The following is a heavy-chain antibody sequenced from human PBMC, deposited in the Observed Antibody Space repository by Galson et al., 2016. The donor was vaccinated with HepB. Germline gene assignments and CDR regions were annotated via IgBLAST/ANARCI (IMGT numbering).Heavy chain of an antibody. CDR1: GYTFAAYS. J-gene: IGHJ3*01. V-gene: IGHV1-2*04. CDR3: ARSPYDYVWGSDRYTAAAFDV. CDR2: INPNSGAT. Sequence: SVKVSCKASGYTFAAYSIHWVRQVPGQGLEWMGRINPNSGATNYAQQFQGLVTMTSDTPISTAYMELYSLRSDDTPLYFCARSPYDYVWGSDRYTAAAFDVWGQGTEVTVSS. D-gene: IGHD3-16*02.